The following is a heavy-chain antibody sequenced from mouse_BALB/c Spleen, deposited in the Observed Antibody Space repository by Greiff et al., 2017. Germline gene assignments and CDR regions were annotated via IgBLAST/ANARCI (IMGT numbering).Heavy chain of an antibody. Sequence: VQLKQSGAELLRPGALVKSSCKAPGFNINDYYMHWVMQRPEQGLEWIGWIDPENGNTIYDPKFQGKASITADTSSNTAYLQRSSLTSEDTAVYYCTRLWLLRAMDNGGQGTSVTVSS. CDR2: IDPENGNT. CDR3: TRLWLLRAMDN. J-gene: IGHJ4*01. CDR1: GFNINDYY. V-gene: IGHV14-1*02. D-gene: IGHD2-3*01.